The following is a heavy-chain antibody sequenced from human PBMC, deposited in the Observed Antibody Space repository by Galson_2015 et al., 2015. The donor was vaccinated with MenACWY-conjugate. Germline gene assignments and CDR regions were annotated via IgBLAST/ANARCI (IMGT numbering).Heavy chain of an antibody. Sequence: SVKVSCKASGYSFTQFPMHWVRQAPGQSLEWMGWLNTATGETKYSHYFQGRVTITRDTSASTAYMELTNLRFEDTAVYYCVKQKWTVSHFEGSGIDQWGQGTLITVSS. CDR1: GYSFTQFP. V-gene: IGHV1-3*04. CDR3: VKQKWTVSHFEGSGIDQ. J-gene: IGHJ4*02. D-gene: IGHD3-9*01. CDR2: LNTATGET.